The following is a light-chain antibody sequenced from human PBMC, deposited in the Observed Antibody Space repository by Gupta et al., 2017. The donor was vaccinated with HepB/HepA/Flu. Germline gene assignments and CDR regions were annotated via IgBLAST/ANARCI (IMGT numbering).Light chain of an antibody. CDR2: ATS. Sequence: EIVLTQSPGTLSLSPGERATLSCRASQSVNSNYLAWYQQKPGQTPRLRIYATSNRVTGISDRFSASGSGTEFTLTIIRLEPEDFAVYYCQQYGSPALYTFGQGTRLDIK. CDR1: QSVNSNY. V-gene: IGKV3-20*01. CDR3: QQYGSPALYT. J-gene: IGKJ2*01.